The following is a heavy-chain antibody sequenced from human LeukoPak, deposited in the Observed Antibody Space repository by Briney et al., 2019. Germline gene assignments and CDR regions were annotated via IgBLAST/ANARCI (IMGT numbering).Heavy chain of an antibody. J-gene: IGHJ4*02. CDR2: INHSGST. D-gene: IGHD3-22*01. Sequence: SETLSLTCAVYGGSFSGYYWSRIRQPPGKGLEWIGEINHSGSTNYNPSLKSRVTISVDTSKNQFSLKLSSVTAADTAVYYCAGHYYDSSGYKYDYWGQGTLVTVSS. V-gene: IGHV4-34*01. CDR1: GGSFSGYY. CDR3: AGHYYDSSGYKYDY.